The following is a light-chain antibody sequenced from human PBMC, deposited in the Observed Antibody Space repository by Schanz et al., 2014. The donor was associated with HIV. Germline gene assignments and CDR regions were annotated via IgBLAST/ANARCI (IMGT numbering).Light chain of an antibody. CDR2: SAS. Sequence: ETVMTQSPATLSVSPGERATLSCTASQSVSNNLAWYQQKLGQAPRLLIYSASTRVTGIPARFSGSGSGTEFTLTISSLQSEDFAVYYCQQYNDWPSITFGQGTRLEIK. V-gene: IGKV3-15*01. J-gene: IGKJ5*01. CDR1: QSVSNN. CDR3: QQYNDWPSIT.